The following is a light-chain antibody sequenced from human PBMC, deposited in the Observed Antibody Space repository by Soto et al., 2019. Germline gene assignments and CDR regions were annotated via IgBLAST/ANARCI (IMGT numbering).Light chain of an antibody. V-gene: IGLV2-23*02. CDR3: CSYAGSSTPPYN. CDR2: EVS. J-gene: IGLJ1*01. CDR1: SSDVGSYNL. Sequence: QSALTQPASVSGSPGQSITISCTGTSSDVGSYNLVSWYQQHPGKAPKLMIYEVSKRPSGVSNRFSGSKSGNTASLTISGLQAEDEADYYCCSYAGSSTPPYNFGTGTKVTVL.